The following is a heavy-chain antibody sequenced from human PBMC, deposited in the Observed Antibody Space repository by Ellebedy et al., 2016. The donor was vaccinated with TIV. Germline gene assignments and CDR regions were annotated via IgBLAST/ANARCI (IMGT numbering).Heavy chain of an antibody. CDR3: AKIAATTKLGAFDYGDY. D-gene: IGHD5-24*01. CDR2: IGYDGGDK. Sequence: PGGSLRLSCAASGFTFSDYGMHWDRQAPGKGLEWVAAIGYDGGDKYYADSVKGRFTISRDNSKNTLFLQMNGLRPEDTALYYCAKIAATTKLGAFDYGDYWGQGTLVTVSS. V-gene: IGHV3-30*18. CDR1: GFTFSDYG. J-gene: IGHJ4*02.